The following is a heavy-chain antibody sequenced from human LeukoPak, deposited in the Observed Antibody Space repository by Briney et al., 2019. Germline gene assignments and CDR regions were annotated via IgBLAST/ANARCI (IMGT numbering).Heavy chain of an antibody. Sequence: ASVKVSCKASGYTFTSYGISWVRQAPGQELEWMGWISAYNGNTNYAQKLQGRVTMTADTSTSTAYMELRSLRSDDTAVYYCARDYSSSWYQWFDPWGQGTLVTVSS. CDR3: ARDYSSSWYQWFDP. D-gene: IGHD6-13*01. V-gene: IGHV1-18*01. J-gene: IGHJ5*02. CDR2: ISAYNGNT. CDR1: GYTFTSYG.